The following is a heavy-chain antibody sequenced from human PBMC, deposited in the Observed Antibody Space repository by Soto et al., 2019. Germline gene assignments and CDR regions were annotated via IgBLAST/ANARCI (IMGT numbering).Heavy chain of an antibody. J-gene: IGHJ4*02. D-gene: IGHD1-26*01. CDR3: AKDRSMSSGSYYDFDY. CDR2: ISVRGDTT. V-gene: IGHV3-23*01. Sequence: GGSLILSCAASGFTFGAYAMAWVRQAPGKGLEWVSSISVRGDTTYYADSVKGRFTISRDSSRNTLYLQMNSLRAEDSAVYYCAKDRSMSSGSYYDFDYWGQGKLVTVSS. CDR1: GFTFGAYA.